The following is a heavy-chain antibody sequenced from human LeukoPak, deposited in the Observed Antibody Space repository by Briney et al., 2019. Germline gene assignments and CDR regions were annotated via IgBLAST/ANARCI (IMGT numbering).Heavy chain of an antibody. Sequence: PGGSLRFSCVASGFTLRHYGMHWVRQAPGKGLEWTAFISHDGSNTYSLDSVRGRFTISRDNSKNTLFLQMNSLSAEDTAVYYCVKDKGYDYADGFDFWGQGTLVTVSS. CDR1: GFTLRHYG. CDR2: ISHDGSNT. J-gene: IGHJ4*02. V-gene: IGHV3-30*18. CDR3: VKDKGYDYADGFDF. D-gene: IGHD3-10*01.